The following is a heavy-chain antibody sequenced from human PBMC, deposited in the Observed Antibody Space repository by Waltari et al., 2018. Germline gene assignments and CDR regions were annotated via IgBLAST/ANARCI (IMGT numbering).Heavy chain of an antibody. Sequence: EVQLVESGGGLVKPGGSLRLSCAASGFTFNSYSMNWVRQAPGKGLEWVSSISSSSSYIYYADSVKSRFTIARDNAKNSLYLQMNSLRAEDTAVYYCARDYYGSGRRPFVAVDIWGQGTMATVSS. CDR1: GFTFNSYS. D-gene: IGHD3-10*01. V-gene: IGHV3-21*01. CDR3: ARDYYGSGRRPFVAVDI. J-gene: IGHJ3*02. CDR2: ISSSSSYI.